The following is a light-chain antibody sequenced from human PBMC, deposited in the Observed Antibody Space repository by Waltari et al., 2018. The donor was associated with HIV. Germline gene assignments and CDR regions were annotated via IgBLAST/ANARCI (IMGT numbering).Light chain of an antibody. CDR3: QQRTNWPPYT. J-gene: IGKJ2*01. Sequence: EIVLTQSPATLSLSPGERATLSCRASQSVINYLAWHQQKPGQPPRLPIYGASNRATGIPARFSGSGSGTDFTLTISSLEPEDSAVYYCQQRTNWPPYTFGQGTKVEIK. CDR1: QSVINY. CDR2: GAS. V-gene: IGKV3-11*01.